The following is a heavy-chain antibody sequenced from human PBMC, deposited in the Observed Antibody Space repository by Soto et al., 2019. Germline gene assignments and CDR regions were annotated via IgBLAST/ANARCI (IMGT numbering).Heavy chain of an antibody. V-gene: IGHV4-39*01. CDR2: IYYSGST. CDR1: GGSISSGGYY. J-gene: IGHJ6*02. CDR3: ARQEVILEPAGVDV. Sequence: SETLSLTCAVSGGSISSGGYYWGWIRQPPGKGLEWIGSIYYSGSTYYISSLKSRVTISVDTSKNQLSLKLSSVTAADTAVYYCARQEVILEPAGVDVWGQGTTVTVSS. D-gene: IGHD2-2*01.